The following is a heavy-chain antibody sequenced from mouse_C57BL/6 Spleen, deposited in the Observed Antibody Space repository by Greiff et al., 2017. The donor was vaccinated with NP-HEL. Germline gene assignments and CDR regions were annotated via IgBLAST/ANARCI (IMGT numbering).Heavy chain of an antibody. V-gene: IGHV1-80*01. CDR2: IYPGDGDT. D-gene: IGHD2-5*01. Sequence: VQLVESGAELVKPGASVKISCKASGYAFSSYWMNWVKQRPGKGLEWIGQIYPGDGDTNYNGKFKGKATLTADKSSSTAYMQLSSLTSEDSAVYFCARGYYSNHYAMDYWGQGTSVTVSS. J-gene: IGHJ4*01. CDR3: ARGYYSNHYAMDY. CDR1: GYAFSSYW.